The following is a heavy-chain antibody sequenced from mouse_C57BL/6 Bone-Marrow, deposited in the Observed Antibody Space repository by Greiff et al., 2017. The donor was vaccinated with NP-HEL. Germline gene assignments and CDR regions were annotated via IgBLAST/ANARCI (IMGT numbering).Heavy chain of an antibody. CDR1: GYTFTGYW. J-gene: IGHJ4*01. Sequence: QVQLQQSGAELMKPGASVKLSCKATGYTFTGYWIEWVKQRPGHGLEWIGEILPGSGSTNYNEKFKSKATFTADTSSNTAYMQLSSLTTEDSAIYYCARQDYDAMDYWGQGTSVTVSS. CDR2: ILPGSGST. CDR3: ARQDYDAMDY. V-gene: IGHV1-9*01.